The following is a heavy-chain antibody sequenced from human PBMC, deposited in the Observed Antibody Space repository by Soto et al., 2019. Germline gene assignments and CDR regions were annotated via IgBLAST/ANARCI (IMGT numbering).Heavy chain of an antibody. J-gene: IGHJ4*02. V-gene: IGHV3-48*01. CDR3: ARPTYYYDSSGPPAY. D-gene: IGHD3-22*01. CDR2: ISSSSSTI. Sequence: GGSLRLSCAASGFTFSTYSMNWVRQAPGKGLEWVSYISSSSSTIFYTDSVKGRFTVSRDNAKNSLYLQMNSLRAEDTAFYYCARPTYYYDSSGPPAYWRKGTLVTAPQ. CDR1: GFTFSTYS.